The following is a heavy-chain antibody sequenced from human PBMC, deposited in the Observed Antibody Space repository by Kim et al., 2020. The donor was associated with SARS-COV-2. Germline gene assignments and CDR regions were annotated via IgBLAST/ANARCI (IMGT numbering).Heavy chain of an antibody. V-gene: IGHV4-34*01. CDR1: GGSFSDYS. Sequence: SETLSLTCAVSGGSFSDYSWAWIRQPPGKGLEWIGEISHSGSTNTNPSLKSRVSISIDTSKNQFSLNLSSVTAADTAVFYCARGLRRKKEPYCSGPSCFYYYHGMDVWGQGTTVTVTS. J-gene: IGHJ6*02. CDR2: ISHSGST. CDR3: ARGLRRKKEPYCSGPSCFYYYHGMDV. D-gene: IGHD2-15*01.